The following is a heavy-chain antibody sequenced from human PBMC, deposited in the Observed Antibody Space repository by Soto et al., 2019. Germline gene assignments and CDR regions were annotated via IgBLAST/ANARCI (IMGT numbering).Heavy chain of an antibody. CDR2: INPSGGST. D-gene: IGHD4-17*01. V-gene: IGHV1-46*01. J-gene: IGHJ4*02. Sequence: ASVKVSCKASGYTFTSYCMHWVRQAPGQGLEWMGVINPSGGSTSYSQKFQGRVTMTRDTSTSTFYMELSSLRSEDTAVYYCARLATVTPPYCLDYWGQGTLVTVSS. CDR3: ARLATVTPPYCLDY. CDR1: GYTFTSYC.